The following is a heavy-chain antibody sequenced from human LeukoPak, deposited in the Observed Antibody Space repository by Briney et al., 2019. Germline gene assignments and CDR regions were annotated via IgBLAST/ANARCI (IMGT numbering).Heavy chain of an antibody. J-gene: IGHJ5*02. CDR1: GGSISSSSYY. D-gene: IGHD6-19*01. CDR2: IYYSGST. V-gene: IGHV4-39*01. Sequence: PSETLSLTCTVSGGSISSSSYYWGWIRQPPGKGLEWIGSIYYSGSTYYNPSLKSRVTISVDTSNNQFSLKLSSVTAADTAVYYCARRGIAVADFSRPFDPWGQGTLVTVSS. CDR3: ARRGIAVADFSRPFDP.